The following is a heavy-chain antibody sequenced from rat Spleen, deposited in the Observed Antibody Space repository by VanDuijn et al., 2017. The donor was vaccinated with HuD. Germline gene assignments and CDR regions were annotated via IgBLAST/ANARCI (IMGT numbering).Heavy chain of an antibody. CDR1: GFTFSIYG. CDR2: IGTGGGNT. Sequence: EVQLVESGGGLVQPGRSLKLSCAASGFTFSIYGMAWVRQAPTRVVEWVASIGTGGGNTYYRDSVKGRFTISRDNAKNTLYLQMDSLTSEDTATYYCARETGYNSYFDYWGQGVMVTVSS. J-gene: IGHJ2*01. CDR3: ARETGYNSYFDY. D-gene: IGHD4-1*01. V-gene: IGHV5S13*01.